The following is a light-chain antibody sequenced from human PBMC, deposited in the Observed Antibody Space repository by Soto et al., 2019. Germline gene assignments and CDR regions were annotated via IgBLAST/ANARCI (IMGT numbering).Light chain of an antibody. J-gene: IGLJ2*01. Sequence: QSVLTQPASASGTPGQRVTISCSGNNSNIGSNPVHWYQQFPGTAPKVLIYSNYQRPSGVPDRFSGSKSGTSASLAISGLQSEDEADYYCAAWDDRLSDLLFGGGTKVTVL. CDR1: NSNIGSNP. V-gene: IGLV1-44*01. CDR2: SNY. CDR3: AAWDDRLSDLL.